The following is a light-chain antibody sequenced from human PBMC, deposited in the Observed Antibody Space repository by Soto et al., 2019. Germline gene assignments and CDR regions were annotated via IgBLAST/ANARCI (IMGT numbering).Light chain of an antibody. CDR3: GAWDSSLSAGV. V-gene: IGLV1-51*01. CDR2: DNN. CDR1: SSNIGNNY. J-gene: IGLJ1*01. Sequence: QSVLTQPPSVSAAPGQKVTISCSGSSSNIGNNYVSWYQQVPGTAPKHLIYDNNKRPSGIPDRYSGSKSGTSATLGITGLQTGDEADYYCGAWDSSLSAGVFGTGTKLNVL.